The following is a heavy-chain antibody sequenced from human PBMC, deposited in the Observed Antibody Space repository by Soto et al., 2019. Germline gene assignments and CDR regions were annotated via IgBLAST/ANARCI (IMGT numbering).Heavy chain of an antibody. CDR1: GYTFTSYD. Sequence: QVQLVQSGAEVKKPGASVKVSCKASGYTFTSYDINWVRQATGQGLEWMGWMNPNSGNTGYAHKFQGRVTMTRINSVRTAYMELTSRRSDDTALYYCARGHNYYDSSGYYGDWGQGTLVTVSS. V-gene: IGHV1-8*01. CDR3: ARGHNYYDSSGYYGD. J-gene: IGHJ4*02. CDR2: MNPNSGNT. D-gene: IGHD3-22*01.